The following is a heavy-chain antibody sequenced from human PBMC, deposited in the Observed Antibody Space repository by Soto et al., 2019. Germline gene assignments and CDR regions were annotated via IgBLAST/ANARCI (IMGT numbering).Heavy chain of an antibody. CDR2: IYYSGST. CDR3: ARDAVGYYYVSSGSVSGKYYFDY. CDR1: GGSISSYY. Sequence: PSETLSLTCTVSGGSISSYYWSWIRQPPGKGLEWIGYIYYSGSTNYNPSLKSRVTISVDTSKNQFSLKLSSVTAADTAVYYCARDAVGYYYVSSGSVSGKYYFDYWGQGTLVTVSS. V-gene: IGHV4-59*01. J-gene: IGHJ4*02. D-gene: IGHD3-22*01.